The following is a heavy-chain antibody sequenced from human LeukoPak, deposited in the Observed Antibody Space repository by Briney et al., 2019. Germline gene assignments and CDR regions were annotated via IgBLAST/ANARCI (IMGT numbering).Heavy chain of an antibody. J-gene: IGHJ4*02. Sequence: HGSSVKVSCKAYRATFSSYAISWVRQAPGQGLEWIGAMVPIFGTANYAQKFQCRVTITTDESTSTGYMELSSLRSEDTAVYYCASGLSQGLRLGELSFDYWGQGTLVTVSS. CDR3: ASGLSQGLRLGELSFDY. D-gene: IGHD3-16*02. V-gene: IGHV1-69*05. CDR2: MVPIFGTA. CDR1: RATFSSYA.